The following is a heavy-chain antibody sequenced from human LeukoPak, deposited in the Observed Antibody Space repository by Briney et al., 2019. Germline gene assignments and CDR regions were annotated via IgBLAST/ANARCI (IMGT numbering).Heavy chain of an antibody. CDR1: GFTFSSYA. CDR3: AKAPHIWTGYAPEYFQH. Sequence: GGSLRLSCAASGFTFSSYAMSWVRQAPGKGLEWVSAISGSGGSTYYADSVKGRFTISRDNSKTTLYLQMNSLRAEDTAVYYCAKAPHIWTGYAPEYFQHWGQGTLGTISS. V-gene: IGHV3-23*01. J-gene: IGHJ1*01. CDR2: ISGSGGST. D-gene: IGHD3-9*01.